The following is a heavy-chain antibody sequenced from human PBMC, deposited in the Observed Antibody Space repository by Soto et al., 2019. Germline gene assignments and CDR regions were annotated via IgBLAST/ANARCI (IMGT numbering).Heavy chain of an antibody. CDR3: ARDTEGEQWLPMGYYYYYGMDV. D-gene: IGHD6-19*01. Sequence: KQSQTLSLTCAISGDSVSSNSAAWNWIRQSPSRGLEWLGRTYYRSKWYNDYAVSVKSRITINPDTSKNQFSLQLNSVTPEDTAVYYCARDTEGEQWLPMGYYYYYGMDVWGQGTTVTVSS. CDR2: TYYRSKWYN. CDR1: GDSVSSNSAA. V-gene: IGHV6-1*01. J-gene: IGHJ6*02.